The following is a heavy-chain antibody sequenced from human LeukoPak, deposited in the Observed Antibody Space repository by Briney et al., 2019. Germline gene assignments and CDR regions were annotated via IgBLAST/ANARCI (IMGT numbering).Heavy chain of an antibody. J-gene: IGHJ5*02. CDR2: IKTDGSEK. Sequence: GGSLRLSCEASGFTFSSYWMSWVRQTPGKGLEWVANIKTDGSEKYYVDSVKGRFTISRDNAKNSLYLQMNSLRAEDTAVYYCARDYTGYFPWGQGTLVIVSS. D-gene: IGHD3-9*01. V-gene: IGHV3-7*03. CDR1: GFTFSSYW. CDR3: ARDYTGYFP.